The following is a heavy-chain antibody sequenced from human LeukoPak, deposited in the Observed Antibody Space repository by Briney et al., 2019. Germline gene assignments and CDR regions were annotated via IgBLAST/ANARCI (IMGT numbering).Heavy chain of an antibody. V-gene: IGHV4-59*01. D-gene: IGHD7-27*01. Sequence: SETLSLTCTVSGGSISSYYWSWIRQPPGKGLEWIGYIYYSGSTNYNPSLKSRVTISVDTSKNHFSLKLSSVTAADTAVYYCARTNWGSYYYYYYMDVWGKGTTVTVSS. CDR2: IYYSGST. J-gene: IGHJ6*03. CDR3: ARTNWGSYYYYYYMDV. CDR1: GGSISSYY.